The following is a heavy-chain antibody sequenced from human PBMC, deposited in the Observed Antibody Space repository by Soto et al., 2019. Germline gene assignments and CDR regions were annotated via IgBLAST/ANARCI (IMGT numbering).Heavy chain of an antibody. CDR2: INYSGST. J-gene: IGHJ4*02. Sequence: QVQLQESGPGLVKPSQTLSLTCTVSGGSISSGGYYWRWIRQHPVKGLEWIGYINYSGSTYYNPSRRRRISTSVDTSKNQFSLKLRSVDAADTGLYYCARRWDSMETPPHDYWGQGTQGAVSS. V-gene: IGHV4-31*03. CDR1: GGSISSGGYY. D-gene: IGHD1-26*01. CDR3: ARRWDSMETPPHDY.